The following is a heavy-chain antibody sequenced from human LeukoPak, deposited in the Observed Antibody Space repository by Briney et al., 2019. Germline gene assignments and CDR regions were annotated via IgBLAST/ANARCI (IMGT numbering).Heavy chain of an antibody. CDR2: INPNSGGT. CDR3: ARVNYDILTGYYNPFGY. CDR1: GYTFPGYY. Sequence: ASVKVSCKASGYTFPGYYMHWVRQAPGQGLEWMGWINPNSGGTNYAQKFQGRVTMTRDTSISTAYMELSRLRSDDTAVYYCARVNYDILTGYYNPFGYWGQGTLVTVSS. J-gene: IGHJ4*02. V-gene: IGHV1-2*02. D-gene: IGHD3-9*01.